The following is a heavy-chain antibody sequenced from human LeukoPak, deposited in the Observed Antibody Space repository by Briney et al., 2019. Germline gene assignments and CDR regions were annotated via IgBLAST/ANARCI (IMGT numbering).Heavy chain of an antibody. J-gene: IGHJ4*02. D-gene: IGHD3-10*01. CDR2: ISDDGSRQ. Sequence: GGSLRLSCAASGFIFSNYGMHWVRQAPGKGLEWVAFISDDGSRQHYADSVKGRFTISRDNSKNTLNLQMNSLRAEDTAVYYCVKDRTGTYTLDYWGQGTLVTVSS. V-gene: IGHV3-30*19. CDR3: VKDRTGTYTLDY. CDR1: GFIFSNYG.